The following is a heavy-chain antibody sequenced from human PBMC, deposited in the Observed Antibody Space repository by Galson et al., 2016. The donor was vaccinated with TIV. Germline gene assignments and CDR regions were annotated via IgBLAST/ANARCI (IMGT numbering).Heavy chain of an antibody. J-gene: IGHJ4*02. CDR3: ARDVREYDYVWGSYPDY. D-gene: IGHD3-16*02. CDR2: ISYDGSNK. Sequence: SLRLSCAVSGFTFSAYSMHWVRQAPGKGLELVAVISYDGSNKYYTDSVKGRFTISRDNSKYTLYLQMNSLRVEDTAGYLCARDVREYDYVWGSYPDYWGQGTLVTVSP. CDR1: GFTFSAYS. V-gene: IGHV3-30*04.